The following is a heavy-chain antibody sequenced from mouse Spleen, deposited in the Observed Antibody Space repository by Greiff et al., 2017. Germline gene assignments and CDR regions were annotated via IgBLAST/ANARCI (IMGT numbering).Heavy chain of an antibody. CDR2: IYPGDGDT. D-gene: IGHD1-1*02. Sequence: VQRVESGPELVKPGASVKISCKASGYAFSSSWMNWVKQRPGKGLEWIGRIYPGDGDTNYNGKFKGKATLTADKSSSTAYMQLSSLTSEDSAVYFCAREVGYWGQGTTLTVSS. J-gene: IGHJ2*01. V-gene: IGHV1-82*01. CDR1: GYAFSSSW. CDR3: AREVGY.